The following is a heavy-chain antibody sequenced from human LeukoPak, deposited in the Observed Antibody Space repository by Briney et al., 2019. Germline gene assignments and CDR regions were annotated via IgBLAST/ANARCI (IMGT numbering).Heavy chain of an antibody. V-gene: IGHV1-2*02. CDR2: INPNSGGT. CDR1: GYTFTGYY. Sequence: ASVKVSCKASGYTFTGYYMHWVRQAPGQGLEWMGWINPNSGGTNYAQKFQGRVTMTRDTSISTAYMELSRLRSDDTAVYYCARDRFRVVPAAIPDYWGQGILVTVSS. CDR3: ARDRFRVVPAAIPDY. J-gene: IGHJ4*02. D-gene: IGHD2-2*02.